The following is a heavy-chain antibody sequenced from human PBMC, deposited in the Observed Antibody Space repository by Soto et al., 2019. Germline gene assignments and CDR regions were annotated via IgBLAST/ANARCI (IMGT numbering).Heavy chain of an antibody. V-gene: IGHV3-72*01. Sequence: EVQLVESGGGLVQPGGSLRLSCAASGFTFSDHYMDWVRQAPGKGLEWVGRTRNKANSYTTEYAASVKGRFTISRDDSKNSLYLQMNSLKTEDTAVYYCARVVVLVVAAVSYDGMDVWGQGTTVTVSS. CDR3: ARVVVLVVAAVSYDGMDV. J-gene: IGHJ6*02. CDR1: GFTFSDHY. D-gene: IGHD2-15*01. CDR2: TRNKANSYTT.